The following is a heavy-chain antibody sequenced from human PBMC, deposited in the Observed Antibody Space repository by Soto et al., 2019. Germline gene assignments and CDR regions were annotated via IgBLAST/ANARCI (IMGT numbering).Heavy chain of an antibody. Sequence: GGSLRLSCAASGFTFSSYAMSWVRQAPGKGLEWVSAISGSGGSTYYADSVKGRFTISRDNSQNTLYLQMNSLRAEDTVLYFCAKDGVGRVTTVSYFDSRGQGTRVTVSS. CDR3: AKDGVGRVTTVSYFDS. CDR1: GFTFSSYA. J-gene: IGHJ4*02. D-gene: IGHD4-4*01. CDR2: ISGSGGST. V-gene: IGHV3-23*01.